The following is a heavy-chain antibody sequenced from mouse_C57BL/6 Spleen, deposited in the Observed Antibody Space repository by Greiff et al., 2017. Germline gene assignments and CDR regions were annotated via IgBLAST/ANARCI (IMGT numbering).Heavy chain of an antibody. CDR2: IDPANGNT. CDR3: AMNWDGAY. V-gene: IGHV14-3*01. CDR1: GFNIKTTS. Sequence: EVQLQQSVAELVRPGASVKLSCTASGFNIKTTSMHWVKQRPEQGLEWIGRIDPANGNTKYAPKFQGKATITADTSSNTACLQLSSQTSEDTSVYYCAMNWDGAYWGQGTLVTVSA. D-gene: IGHD4-1*01. J-gene: IGHJ3*01.